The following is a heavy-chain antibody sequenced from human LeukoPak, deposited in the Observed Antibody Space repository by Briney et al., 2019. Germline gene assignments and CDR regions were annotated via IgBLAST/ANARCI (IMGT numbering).Heavy chain of an antibody. D-gene: IGHD3-3*01. V-gene: IGHV4-30-4*08. CDR3: ARTYDFWSGYPRYFDY. CDR2: IYYSGST. Sequence: SQTLSLTCTVSGGSISSGDYYWSWIRQPPGKGLERIGYIYYSGSTYYNPSLKSRVTISVDTSKNQFSLKLSSVTAADTAVYYCARTYDFWSGYPRYFDYWGQGTLVTVSS. J-gene: IGHJ4*02. CDR1: GGSISSGDYY.